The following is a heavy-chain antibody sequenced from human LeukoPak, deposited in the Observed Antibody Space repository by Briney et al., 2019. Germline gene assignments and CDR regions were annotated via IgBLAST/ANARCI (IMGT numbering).Heavy chain of an antibody. D-gene: IGHD3-16*01. CDR1: SGSLSNYY. J-gene: IGHJ4*02. CDR3: ARYYDYGDYIDY. CDR2: IQNSGTT. Sequence: SETLSLTCTLSSGSLSNYYWTWIRQPPGKGLEWIGYIQNSGTTYFSPSLKSRVSLSIDMSKNQFSLKLSSATAADTAVYYCARYYDYGDYIDYWGQGTLVTVSS. V-gene: IGHV4-59*12.